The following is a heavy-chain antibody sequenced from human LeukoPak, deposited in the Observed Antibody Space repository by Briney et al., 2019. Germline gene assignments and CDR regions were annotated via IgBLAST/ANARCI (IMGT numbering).Heavy chain of an antibody. J-gene: IGHJ3*02. Sequence: GGSLRLSCAASGFTFSDYYMSWIRQAPGKGLEWVSYISSSGSTIYYADSVKGRFYISRDNARNSLYLQMNSLRAEDTAVYYCARPQEQWLVLAFDIWGQGTMVTVSS. CDR1: GFTFSDYY. CDR3: ARPQEQWLVLAFDI. CDR2: ISSSGSTI. V-gene: IGHV3-11*01. D-gene: IGHD6-19*01.